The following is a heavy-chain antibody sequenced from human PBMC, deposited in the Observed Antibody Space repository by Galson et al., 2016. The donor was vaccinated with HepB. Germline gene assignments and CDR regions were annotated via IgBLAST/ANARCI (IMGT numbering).Heavy chain of an antibody. J-gene: IGHJ3*02. Sequence: SLRLSCAASGFTFSDYYMSWIRQAPGKGLEWVSYISSSGNYTNYADSMKGRFTISRDNAKNSLYLQMNSLRAEDTAVYYCATDHLESSSEFLLDAFDIWGQGTMVTVSS. D-gene: IGHD6-6*01. CDR3: ATDHLESSSEFLLDAFDI. CDR1: GFTFSDYY. V-gene: IGHV3-11*06. CDR2: ISSSGNYT.